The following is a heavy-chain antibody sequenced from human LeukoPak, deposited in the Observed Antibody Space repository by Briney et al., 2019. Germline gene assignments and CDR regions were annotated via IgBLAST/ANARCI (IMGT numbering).Heavy chain of an antibody. CDR2: ISPTGSTT. V-gene: IGHV3-74*01. D-gene: IGHD6-13*01. J-gene: IGHJ4*02. Sequence: GGSLRLSCAASGFSFSGHWMHWARQLPGKGLVWVSRISPTGSTTSYADSVEGRFTVSRDNAKNTLYLQVNNLRAEDTAVYYCARGPSSNWSGLDFWGQGTLVTVSS. CDR1: GFSFSGHW. CDR3: ARGPSSNWSGLDF.